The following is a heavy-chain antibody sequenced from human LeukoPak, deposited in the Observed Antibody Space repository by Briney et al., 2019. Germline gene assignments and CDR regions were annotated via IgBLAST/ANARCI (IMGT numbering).Heavy chain of an antibody. CDR3: AKDPTSLYGDDYFDY. D-gene: IGHD4-17*01. J-gene: IGHJ4*02. V-gene: IGHV1-2*02. Sequence: VASVKVSCKASGYTFTGYYMHWVRQAPGQGLEWMGWINPNSGGTNYAQKFQGRVTMTRDTSISTAYMELSRLRSDDTAVYYCAKDPTSLYGDDYFDYWGQGTLVTVSS. CDR2: INPNSGGT. CDR1: GYTFTGYY.